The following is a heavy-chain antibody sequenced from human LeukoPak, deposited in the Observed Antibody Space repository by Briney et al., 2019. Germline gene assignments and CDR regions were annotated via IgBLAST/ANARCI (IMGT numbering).Heavy chain of an antibody. J-gene: IGHJ4*02. CDR1: GASITTYY. CDR2: IHYSGST. D-gene: IGHD1-20*01. Sequence: SETLSLTCSVSGASITTYYWSWIRQPPGKGLEWIAYIHYSGSTSYNPSLKSRLTTSLDTSMNQFSLKLSSVTAADTAVYHCARLDGNWNYFDYWGQGTLVTVSS. CDR3: ARLDGNWNYFDY. V-gene: IGHV4-59*08.